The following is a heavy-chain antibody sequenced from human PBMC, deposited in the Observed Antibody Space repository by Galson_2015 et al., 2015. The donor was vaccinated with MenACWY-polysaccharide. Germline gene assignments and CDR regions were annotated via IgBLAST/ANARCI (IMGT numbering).Heavy chain of an antibody. CDR2: INPNSGGT. CDR3: ARDQDFDWLLSSWFDP. Sequence: SVKVSCKASGYTFTGYYMHWVRQAPGQGLEWMGRINPNSGGTNYAQKFQGRVTMTRDTSISTAYMELSRLRSDDTAVYYCARDQDFDWLLSSWFDPWGQGTLVTVSS. D-gene: IGHD3-9*01. CDR1: GYTFTGYY. V-gene: IGHV1-2*06. J-gene: IGHJ5*02.